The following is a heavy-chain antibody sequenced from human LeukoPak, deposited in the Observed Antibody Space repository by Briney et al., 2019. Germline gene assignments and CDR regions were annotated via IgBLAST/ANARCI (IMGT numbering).Heavy chain of an antibody. CDR2: IYYSGST. V-gene: IGHV4-59*08. Sequence: SETLSLTCTVSGGSISSYYWSWIRQPPGKGLEWIGYIYYSGSTNYNPSLKSRVTISVDTSENQFSLKLSSVTAADTAVYYCARTTIFGVVIRFDYWGQGTLVTVSS. J-gene: IGHJ4*02. CDR1: GGSISSYY. D-gene: IGHD3-3*01. CDR3: ARTTIFGVVIRFDY.